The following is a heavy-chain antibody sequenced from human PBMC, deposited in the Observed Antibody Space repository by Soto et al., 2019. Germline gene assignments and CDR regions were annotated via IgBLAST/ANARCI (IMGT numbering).Heavy chain of an antibody. Sequence: AASVKVSCKASGYTFTSYYMHWVRQAPGQGLEWMGIINPSGGSTSYAQKFQGRVTMTRDTSTSTVYMELSSLRSEDTAVYYCARDSPYGDSFYYYYGMDVWGQGTTVTVSS. D-gene: IGHD4-17*01. CDR3: ARDSPYGDSFYYYYGMDV. J-gene: IGHJ6*02. V-gene: IGHV1-46*01. CDR2: INPSGGST. CDR1: GYTFTSYY.